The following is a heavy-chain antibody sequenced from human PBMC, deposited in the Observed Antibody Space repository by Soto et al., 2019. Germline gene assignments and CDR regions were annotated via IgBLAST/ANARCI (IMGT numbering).Heavy chain of an antibody. CDR3: ARVRYRNVIHA. CDR2: IDPRNGGT. J-gene: IGHJ4*02. V-gene: IGHV1-2*02. CDR1: GYTFSDYY. D-gene: IGHD2-2*01. Sequence: ASVKFSCKASGYTFSDYYIHWVRQAPGQGLEWMGWIDPRNGGTKYAQKFQDRFSMTTDTSTNTASMELRRLRSDDTAVFFCARVRYRNVIHAWGQGTLVTVSS.